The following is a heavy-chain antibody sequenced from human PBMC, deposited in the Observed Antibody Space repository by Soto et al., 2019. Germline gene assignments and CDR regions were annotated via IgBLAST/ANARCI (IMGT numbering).Heavy chain of an antibody. Sequence: EVQLLESGGGLVQPGGSLRLSCAASGFTFNSHALSWVRQAPGKGLEWVSSVTGSGETTYYADSVKGRFTISRDNSKNTLSLQMNSLGAADTAVYYCARHRTWSGYDFNYWGQGTLVTVSS. J-gene: IGHJ4*02. D-gene: IGHD5-12*01. CDR3: ARHRTWSGYDFNY. CDR1: GFTFNSHA. CDR2: VTGSGETT. V-gene: IGHV3-23*01.